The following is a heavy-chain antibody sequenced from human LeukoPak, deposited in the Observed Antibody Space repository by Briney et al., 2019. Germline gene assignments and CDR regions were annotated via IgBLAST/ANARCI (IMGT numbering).Heavy chain of an antibody. J-gene: IGHJ3*02. CDR1: GFTVSNNY. CDR3: ARYPVGAGLPDALDI. CDR2: IYSSGGT. Sequence: GGSLRLSCAASGFTVSNNYMSWVRQAPGKGLEWVSVIYSSGGTYYADSVKGRFTISRDNSKNTLYLQMNSLRGEDTAVYYCARYPVGAGLPDALDIWGQGTTVTVSS. D-gene: IGHD1-26*01. V-gene: IGHV3-66*01.